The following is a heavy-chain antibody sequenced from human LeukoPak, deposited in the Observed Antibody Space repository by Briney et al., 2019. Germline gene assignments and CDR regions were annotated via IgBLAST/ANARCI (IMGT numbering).Heavy chain of an antibody. CDR2: INHSGST. D-gene: IGHD4-23*01. CDR3: ARDLRTPQYGGGHDAFDI. CDR1: GGSFSGYY. V-gene: IGHV4-34*01. Sequence: PSETLSLTCAVYGGSFSGYYWSWIRQPPGKGLEWIGEINHSGSTNYNPSLKSRVTISVDTSKNQFSLKLSSVTAADTAVYYCARDLRTPQYGGGHDAFDIWGQGTMVTVSS. J-gene: IGHJ3*02.